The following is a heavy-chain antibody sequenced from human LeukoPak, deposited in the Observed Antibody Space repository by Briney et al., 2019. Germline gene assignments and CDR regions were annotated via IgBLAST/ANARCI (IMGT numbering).Heavy chain of an antibody. J-gene: IGHJ4*02. CDR1: GFTFSTDG. CDR3: ARTILPALDY. D-gene: IGHD2-2*01. Sequence: PGGSLRLSCAASGFTFSTDGTHWVRQGPGKGLEWVAFIDYGGSYKYYADSAKGRFTISRDNSRNTLYLQMNSLRVEDTAVYYCARTILPALDYWGQGTLVTVSS. CDR2: IDYGGSYK. V-gene: IGHV3-30*19.